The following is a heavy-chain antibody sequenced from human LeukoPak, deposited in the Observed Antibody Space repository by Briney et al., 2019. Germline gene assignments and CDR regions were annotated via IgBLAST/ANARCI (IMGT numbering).Heavy chain of an antibody. Sequence: ASVKVSCKASGYTFTGYYMHWVRQAPGQGLEWMGWINPSSGGTNYAQKFQGWVTMTRDTSISTAYMELSRLRSDDTAVYYCARGNSSSWYAAPNWFDPWGQGTLVTVSS. CDR1: GYTFTGYY. V-gene: IGHV1-2*04. D-gene: IGHD6-13*01. CDR3: ARGNSSSWYAAPNWFDP. J-gene: IGHJ5*02. CDR2: INPSSGGT.